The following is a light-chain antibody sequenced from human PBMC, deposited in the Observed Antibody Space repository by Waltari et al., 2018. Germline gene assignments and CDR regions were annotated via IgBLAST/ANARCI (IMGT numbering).Light chain of an antibody. Sequence: DIVMTQSPDSLAVSLGERATINCKSSQSALHSSNNKNALAWYQQKPGQPPKFLIPRASTRESGVPDRFSGSGSGTDFTLTISSLQAEDVAVYYCQQFYSTPLTFGGGTKVEIK. CDR3: QQFYSTPLT. CDR2: RAS. CDR1: QSALHSSNNKNA. J-gene: IGKJ4*01. V-gene: IGKV4-1*01.